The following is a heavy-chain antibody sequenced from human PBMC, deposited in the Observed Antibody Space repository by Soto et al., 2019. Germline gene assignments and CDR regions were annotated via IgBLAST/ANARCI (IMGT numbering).Heavy chain of an antibody. CDR3: AREGGIPATPYYYYHMDV. V-gene: IGHV3-23*01. Sequence: GGSLRLSCASSGFTFSTYAMSWVRQATGKGLEWVSNIRSTGANTYYADSVKGRFTISRDNSKNTLYLQMNSLRAEDTALYYCAREGGIPATPYYYYHMDVWGKGTTVTVSS. D-gene: IGHD2-2*01. CDR1: GFTFSTYA. CDR2: IRSTGANT. J-gene: IGHJ6*03.